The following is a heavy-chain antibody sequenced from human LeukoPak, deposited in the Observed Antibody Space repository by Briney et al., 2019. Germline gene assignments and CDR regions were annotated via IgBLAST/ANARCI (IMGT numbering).Heavy chain of an antibody. CDR2: ISWNSGSI. Sequence: GGSLRLSCAASGFTFDDYAMHWVRQAPGKGLEWVSGISWNSGSIGYADSVKGRFTISRDNAKNSLYLQMNSLRAEDTALYYCAKDYSSSWYARFGYWGQGTLVAVSS. D-gene: IGHD6-13*01. V-gene: IGHV3-9*01. CDR3: AKDYSSSWYARFGY. CDR1: GFTFDDYA. J-gene: IGHJ4*02.